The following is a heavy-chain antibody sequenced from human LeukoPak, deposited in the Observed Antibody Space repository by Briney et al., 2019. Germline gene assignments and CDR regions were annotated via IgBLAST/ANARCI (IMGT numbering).Heavy chain of an antibody. CDR2: IYYGGVT. Sequence: PSETLSLTCTVSGGSISGYYWSWLRQPPGKGLEWIGYIYYGGVTKYNPSLTSRATISVDTSKNQFSLKLSSVTAADTAVYYCANRIAAGGQNWFDPWGQGILVTVSS. CDR3: ANRIAAGGQNWFDP. J-gene: IGHJ5*02. V-gene: IGHV4-59*08. CDR1: GGSISGYY. D-gene: IGHD6-13*01.